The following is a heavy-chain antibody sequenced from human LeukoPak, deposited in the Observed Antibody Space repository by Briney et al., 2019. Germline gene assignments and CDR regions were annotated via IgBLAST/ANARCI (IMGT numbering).Heavy chain of an antibody. CDR1: GFTFSSYG. J-gene: IGHJ4*02. V-gene: IGHV3-30*18. Sequence: PGGSLRLSCAASGFTFSSYGMHWVRQAPGKGLEWVAVISYDGSNKYYADSVKGRFTISRDNSKNTLYLQMNSLRAEDTAVYYCANSDAGSDFVYWGQGTLVTVSS. CDR3: ANSDAGSDFVY. D-gene: IGHD1-1*01. CDR2: ISYDGSNK.